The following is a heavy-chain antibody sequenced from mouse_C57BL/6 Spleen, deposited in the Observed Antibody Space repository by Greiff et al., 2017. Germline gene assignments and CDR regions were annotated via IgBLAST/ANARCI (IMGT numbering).Heavy chain of an antibody. J-gene: IGHJ2*01. CDR1: GYAFSSYW. V-gene: IGHV1-80*01. CDR3: ARYYYGNSPFDY. CDR2: IYPGDGDT. Sequence: QVHVKQSGAELVKPGASVKISCKASGYAFSSYWMNWVKQRPGKGLEWIGQIYPGDGDTNYNGKFKGKATLTADKSSSTAYMKLSSLTSEDSAVYFCARYYYGNSPFDYWGQGTTLTVS. D-gene: IGHD2-1*01.